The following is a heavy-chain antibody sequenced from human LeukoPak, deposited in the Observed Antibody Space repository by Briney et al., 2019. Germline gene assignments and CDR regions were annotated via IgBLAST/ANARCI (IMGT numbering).Heavy chain of an antibody. D-gene: IGHD4-17*01. V-gene: IGHV1-24*01. Sequence: CVKVSCKVSGYSLTEISMHWVRQPPGKGLEWMGGFDPYDDERIYAQKFQGRVTMTEDTSTDTAYMELSSLRSEDTAVYYCVSETSATTFGYWGQGTLVTVSS. CDR2: FDPYDDER. CDR1: GYSLTEIS. J-gene: IGHJ4*02. CDR3: VSETSATTFGY.